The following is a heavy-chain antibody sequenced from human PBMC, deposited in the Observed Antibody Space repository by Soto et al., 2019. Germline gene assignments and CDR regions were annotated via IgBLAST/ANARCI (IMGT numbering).Heavy chain of an antibody. CDR3: ARIRRSASYWFDP. J-gene: IGHJ5*02. V-gene: IGHV3-20*01. D-gene: IGHD3-10*01. CDR2: VNWNGGST. Sequence: GGSLRLSCAASGMKFDDYGMSWVRQAPGKGLEWVSGVNWNGGSTGYGDPVKGRFNISRDNAKNSLYLQMNNLRAEDTALYHCARIRRSASYWFDPWGQGTLVTVSS. CDR1: GMKFDDYG.